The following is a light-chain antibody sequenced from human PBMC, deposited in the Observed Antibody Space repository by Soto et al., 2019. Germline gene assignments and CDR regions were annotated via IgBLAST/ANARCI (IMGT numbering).Light chain of an antibody. V-gene: IGKV3-15*01. J-gene: IGKJ5*01. Sequence: EIVMTQSPATLSVSPWERATLSCMASQSVSILLAWYQQKPGQAPRLLIHGATTRATGIPARFSGSGSGTDFTLTISSLQPEDFSVYFCQQRSNWPLITFGQGTRLEIK. CDR2: GAT. CDR1: QSVSIL. CDR3: QQRSNWPLIT.